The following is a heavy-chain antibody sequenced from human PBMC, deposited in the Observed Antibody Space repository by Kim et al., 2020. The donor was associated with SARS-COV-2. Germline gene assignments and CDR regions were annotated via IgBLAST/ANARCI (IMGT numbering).Heavy chain of an antibody. CDR3: ARDASLAGIFDL. CDR2: ISKFGDTT. CDR1: GFTSDEYD. D-gene: IGHD6-19*01. V-gene: IGHV3-20*01. Sequence: GGSLRLSCAASGFTSDEYDMSWLRQVPGKELEWVSGISKFGDTTTYVESVKGRFTISRDNAQNSLFLQLDSLRVEDTALYLCARDASLAGIFDLWGQGSRVIVSS. J-gene: IGHJ2*01.